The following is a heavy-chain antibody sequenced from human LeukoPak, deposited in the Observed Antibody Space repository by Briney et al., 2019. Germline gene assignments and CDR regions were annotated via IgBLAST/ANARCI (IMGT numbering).Heavy chain of an antibody. J-gene: IGHJ2*01. V-gene: IGHV1-46*01. CDR1: GYTFTSYY. Sequence: ASVKVSCKASGYTFTSYYMHWVRQAPGQGLEWMGIINPSDGSTSYAQKFQGRVTMTRDTSTSTVYMELSSLRSEDTAVYYCARYSDYGASGWYFDLWGRGTLVTVSS. D-gene: IGHD4-17*01. CDR2: INPSDGST. CDR3: ARYSDYGASGWYFDL.